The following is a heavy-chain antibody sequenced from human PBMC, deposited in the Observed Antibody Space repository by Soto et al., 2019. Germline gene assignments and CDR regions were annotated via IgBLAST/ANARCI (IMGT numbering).Heavy chain of an antibody. J-gene: IGHJ4*02. Sequence: QVYLVQSGGEVKKPGASVKVSCKTSGYSFVNYDIAWVRQAPGQGLEWMGWISGFQGNTNPAGKFQGRLTKTTDTSTTTAYMDLGSVTSADTAVYYCARRSRFCGGGLDMWAQGTLVTVSS. CDR1: GYSFVNYD. CDR3: ARRSRFCGGGLDM. CDR2: ISGFQGNT. V-gene: IGHV1-18*01. D-gene: IGHD2-21*01.